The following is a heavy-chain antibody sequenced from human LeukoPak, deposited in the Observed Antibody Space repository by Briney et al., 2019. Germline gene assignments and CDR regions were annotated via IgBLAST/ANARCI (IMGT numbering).Heavy chain of an antibody. J-gene: IGHJ4*02. Sequence: GGSLRLSCATSGFTFSNYPMYWVRQAPGKGLEWLAVISYDGSNKYYADSVKGRFTISRDNSKNTLYLQMNSLRTEDTAVYYCARGGAFCGGDCYIVAYWGQGTLVTVSS. V-gene: IGHV3-30*04. CDR2: ISYDGSNK. CDR1: GFTFSNYP. CDR3: ARGGAFCGGDCYIVAY. D-gene: IGHD2-21*02.